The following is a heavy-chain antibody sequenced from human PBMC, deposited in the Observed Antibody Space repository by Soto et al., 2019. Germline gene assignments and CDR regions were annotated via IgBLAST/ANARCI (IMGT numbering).Heavy chain of an antibody. D-gene: IGHD4-4*01. J-gene: IGHJ4*02. CDR1: GFTFSNFP. CDR3: ARTTVVSGTPDFDY. CDR2: ISYGGINN. V-gene: IGHV3-30-3*01. Sequence: PGGSLRLSCAASGFTFSNFPMHWVRQAPGKGLEWVAVISYGGINNYYADSVKGRFTISRDDSKNTVYLQMNGLRPEDTAVYFCARTTVVSGTPDFDYWGQGTLVTVSS.